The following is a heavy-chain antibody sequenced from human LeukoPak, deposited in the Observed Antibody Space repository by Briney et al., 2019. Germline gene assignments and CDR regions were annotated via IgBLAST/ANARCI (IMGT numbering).Heavy chain of an antibody. CDR1: GDSVSTNLYY. CDR3: ARQGYGRSSFFDH. CDR2: LLHSGTT. J-gene: IGHJ4*02. D-gene: IGHD6-6*01. Sequence: SETLSLTCTVSGDSVSTNLYYWGWIRQPPGKGLEWIGNLLHSGTTYYNPSLKSRVSISVDTSKNQFSLKLNSVTAADTAVYYCARQGYGRSSFFDHWGQGTLVTASS. V-gene: IGHV4-39*01.